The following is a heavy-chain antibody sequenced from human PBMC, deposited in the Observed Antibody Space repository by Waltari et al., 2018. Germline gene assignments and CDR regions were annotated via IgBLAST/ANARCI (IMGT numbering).Heavy chain of an antibody. J-gene: IGHJ2*01. CDR1: GFPFSSYA. D-gene: IGHD2-8*02. CDR2: ISYDGSNK. V-gene: IGHV3-30-3*01. CDR3: ARDEALTGGFDL. Sequence: VQLLESGGGLVPPGGSLRLSCAASGFPFSSYAMHWVRQAPGKGLEWVAVISYDGSNKYYADSVKGRFTISRDNSKNTLYLQMNSLRAEDTAVYYCARDEALTGGFDLWGRGTLVTVSS.